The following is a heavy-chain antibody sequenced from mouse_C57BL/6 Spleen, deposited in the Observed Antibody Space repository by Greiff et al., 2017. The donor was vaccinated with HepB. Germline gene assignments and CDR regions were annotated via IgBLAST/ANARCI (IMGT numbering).Heavy chain of an antibody. D-gene: IGHD3-2*02. CDR3: ARGRSSGPPFAY. CDR2: IYPRSGNT. V-gene: IGHV1-81*01. J-gene: IGHJ3*01. Sequence: VQLQQSGAELARPGASVKLSCKASGYTFTSYGISWVKQSTGQGLEWIGEIYPRSGNTYYNEKFKGKATLTADKSSSTAYMELRSLTSEDSAVYFCARGRSSGPPFAYWGQGTLVTVSA. CDR1: GYTFTSYG.